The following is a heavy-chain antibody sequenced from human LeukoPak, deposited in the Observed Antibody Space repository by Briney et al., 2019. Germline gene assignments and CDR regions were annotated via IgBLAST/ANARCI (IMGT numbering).Heavy chain of an antibody. V-gene: IGHV4-59*01. D-gene: IGHD3-10*01. CDR1: GASISNYY. Sequence: SETLSLTCTVSGASISNYYWTWIRQPPGKGQEWIGYYYYGGSTEYNPSLKSQVTISVDTFKNQFSLKLSSVTAADTAVYYCASRYGSGSYGFDFWGQGTLVTVSS. CDR3: ASRYGSGSYGFDF. J-gene: IGHJ4*02. CDR2: YYYGGST.